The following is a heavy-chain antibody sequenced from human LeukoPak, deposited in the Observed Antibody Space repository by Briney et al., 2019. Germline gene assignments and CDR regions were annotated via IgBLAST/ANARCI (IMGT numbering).Heavy chain of an antibody. CDR3: ARGRQDVTMIVVVMTAVSYYLDV. J-gene: IGHJ6*03. D-gene: IGHD3-22*01. V-gene: IGHV4-59*12. CDR2: IYYSGST. CDR1: GGSISSYY. Sequence: SETLSLTCTVSGGSISSYYWSWLRQPPGKGLEWIGNIYYSGSTNYNPSLKSRITISVDTSKNQFSLELSSVTAADTAVYYCARGRQDVTMIVVVMTAVSYYLDVWGKGTTVTV.